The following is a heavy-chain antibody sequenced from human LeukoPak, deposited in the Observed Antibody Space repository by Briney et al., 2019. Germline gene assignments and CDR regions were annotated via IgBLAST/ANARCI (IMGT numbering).Heavy chain of an antibody. CDR2: IYYSGST. J-gene: IGHJ4*02. CDR3: AGASYDSSGVH. CDR1: GGSISSYY. V-gene: IGHV4-59*01. D-gene: IGHD3-22*01. Sequence: SETLSLTCTVSGGSISSYYWSWIRQPPGKGLEWIGYIYYSGSTNYNPSLKSRVTISVDTSKNQFSLKLSSVTAADTAVHYCAGASYDSSGVHWGQGTLVTVSS.